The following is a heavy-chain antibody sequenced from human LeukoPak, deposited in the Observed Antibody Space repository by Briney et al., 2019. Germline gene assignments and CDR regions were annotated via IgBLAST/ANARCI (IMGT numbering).Heavy chain of an antibody. CDR2: INYSGTT. CDR1: GGSITSYH. Sequence: SQTLSLTCTVSGGSITSYHWSWIRQSPGKGLEWIGYINYSGTTNYNPSLKSRATMSVDTSKKQFSLRLISVTAADTAVYYCVSGRWSGYYFDTWRQATRVTVPS. V-gene: IGHV4-59*01. D-gene: IGHD3-3*01. J-gene: IGHJ4*02. CDR3: VSGRWSGYYFDT.